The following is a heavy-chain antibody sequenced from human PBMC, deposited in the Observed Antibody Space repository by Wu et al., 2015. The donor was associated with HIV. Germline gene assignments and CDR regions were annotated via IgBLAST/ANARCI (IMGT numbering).Heavy chain of an antibody. V-gene: IGHV1-69*13. CDR1: EDTFNKYE. D-gene: IGHD5-24*01. CDR2: ITPAFGTT. J-gene: IGHJ3*02. Sequence: QVQLVQSGPEMRKPGSSVSVSCKTSEDTFNKYEITWLRQAPGQGLEWMGRITPAFGTTNYAQKLRDRVTITADATTTTAYMELSSLRSDDTAMYYCASPSSWLAAFDIWGQGTMVTVSS. CDR3: ASPSSWLAAFDI.